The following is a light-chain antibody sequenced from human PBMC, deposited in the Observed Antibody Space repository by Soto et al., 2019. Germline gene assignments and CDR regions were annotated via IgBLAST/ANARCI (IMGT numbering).Light chain of an antibody. V-gene: IGKV1-39*01. CDR1: QSISSY. CDR3: QQSYSTPLFT. Sequence: DIQMTQSPSSLSASVGDRVTITCRASQSISSYLNWYQQKPGKAPKLLVYGASRLQSGVPSRFSGSGSGTDFTLTISSLQPEDFATYYCQQSYSTPLFTFGPGTKVDIK. J-gene: IGKJ3*01. CDR2: GAS.